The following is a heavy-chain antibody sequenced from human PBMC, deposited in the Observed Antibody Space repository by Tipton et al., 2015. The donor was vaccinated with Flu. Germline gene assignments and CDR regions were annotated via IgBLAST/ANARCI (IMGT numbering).Heavy chain of an antibody. J-gene: IGHJ4*02. CDR1: GGSFSGYY. CDR3: ARVSPRRVTAIVVTILPEGYFDY. V-gene: IGHV4-34*01. D-gene: IGHD2-15*01. Sequence: TLSLTCSVSGGSFSGYYWTWIRQPPGKGLEWIGEINHSGSTHYSSSLKSRVTMSVDSSQNHFSLHLSSVTAADTAVYYCARVSPRRVTAIVVTILPEGYFDYWGQGSRVIISS. CDR2: INHSGST.